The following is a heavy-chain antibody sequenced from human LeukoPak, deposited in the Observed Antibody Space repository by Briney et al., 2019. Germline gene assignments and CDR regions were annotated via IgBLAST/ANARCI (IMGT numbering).Heavy chain of an antibody. Sequence: GGSLRLSCATSGFTFSTYWMTWVRQAPGKGLEWVANIKEDGSEKFYVDSVKGRFTISRDSAKNSLYLQMDSLSAEDTAVYYCARHHISCTSATCYFDYWGQGTLVTVSS. J-gene: IGHJ4*02. V-gene: IGHV3-7*03. CDR1: GFTFSTYW. D-gene: IGHD2-2*01. CDR3: ARHHISCTSATCYFDY. CDR2: IKEDGSEK.